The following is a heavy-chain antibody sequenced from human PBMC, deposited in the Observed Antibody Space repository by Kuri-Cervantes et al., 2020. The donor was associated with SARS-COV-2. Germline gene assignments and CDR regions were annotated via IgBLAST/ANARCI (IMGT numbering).Heavy chain of an antibody. CDR2: INPSGGST. Sequence: ASVKVSCKASGYTFTSYYMHWVRQAPGQGLEWMGIINPSGGSTSYVQKFQGRVTMTRDTSTSTVYMELSSLRSEDTAIYYCAIATPSGDLTPFSSWGQGTLVTVSS. V-gene: IGHV1-46*01. CDR1: GYTFTSYY. CDR3: AIATPSGDLTPFSS. D-gene: IGHD4-17*01. J-gene: IGHJ5*02.